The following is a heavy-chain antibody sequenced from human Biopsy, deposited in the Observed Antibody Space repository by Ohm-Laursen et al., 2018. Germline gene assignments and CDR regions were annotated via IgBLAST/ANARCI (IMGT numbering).Heavy chain of an antibody. CDR1: GGTFTNYA. CDR3: ARDALGGGSYRFFY. Sequence: SVKVSCKASGGTFTNYAISWVRQAPGQGLEWMGGIIPIFGTANYAQKFQGRVTITADESTSTAYMELSSLRSDDTAVYYCARDALGGGSYRFFYWGQGSLVTVSS. CDR2: IIPIFGTA. V-gene: IGHV1-69*13. J-gene: IGHJ4*02. D-gene: IGHD1-26*01.